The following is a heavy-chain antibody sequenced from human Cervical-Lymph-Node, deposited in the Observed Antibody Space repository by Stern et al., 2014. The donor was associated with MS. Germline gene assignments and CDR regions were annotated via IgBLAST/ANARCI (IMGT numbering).Heavy chain of an antibody. V-gene: IGHV1-46*03. Sequence: VQLVQSGAEVKKPGASVKVSCKASGYTFTSYYMNWVRQAPGQGLEWMGIINPSSGSTNYAQKFQGRVTMTRDTSTSTAYMELSSLRSDDTAVYYCARQADFESSGHPFDPWGHGTLVTVSS. CDR2: INPSSGST. CDR1: GYTFTSYY. D-gene: IGHD3-22*01. J-gene: IGHJ5*02. CDR3: ARQADFESSGHPFDP.